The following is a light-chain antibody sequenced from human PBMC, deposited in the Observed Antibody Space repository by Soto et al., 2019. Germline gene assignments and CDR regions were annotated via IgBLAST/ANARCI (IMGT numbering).Light chain of an antibody. Sequence: DIQMTQSPSTLSASVGDRVTITCRASQSLSSWLAWYQQKPGKAPKLLIYEASTLESWVPSRFSGSGSGTEFTLTISSLQPDDLATYYCQQYNSYSRTFGQGTKVEIK. V-gene: IGKV1-5*03. J-gene: IGKJ1*01. CDR3: QQYNSYSRT. CDR1: QSLSSW. CDR2: EAS.